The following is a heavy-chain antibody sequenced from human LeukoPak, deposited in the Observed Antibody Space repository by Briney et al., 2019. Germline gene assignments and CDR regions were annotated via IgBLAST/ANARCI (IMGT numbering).Heavy chain of an antibody. J-gene: IGHJ4*02. CDR2: IIPIFGTA. CDR3: ARFARSQYYFDY. V-gene: IGHV1-69*13. CDR1: GGTFSSYA. Sequence: GASVKVSCTASGGTFSSYAISWVRQAPGQGLEWMGGIIPIFGTANYAQKFQGRVTITADESTSTAYMELSSLRSEDTAVYYCARFARSQYYFDYWGQGTLVTVSS.